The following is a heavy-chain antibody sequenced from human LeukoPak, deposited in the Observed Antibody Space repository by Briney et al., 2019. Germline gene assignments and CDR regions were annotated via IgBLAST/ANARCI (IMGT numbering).Heavy chain of an antibody. J-gene: IGHJ3*02. CDR3: ATDSRSPRYDILTGFDAFDI. V-gene: IGHV1-24*01. D-gene: IGHD3-9*01. Sequence: ASVKVSCKVSGYTLTELSMHWVRQVPGKGLEWMGGFDPEDGETIYAQKFQGRVTMTEDTSTDTAYMELSSLRSEDTAVYYCATDSRSPRYDILTGFDAFDIWGQGTMVTVSS. CDR1: GYTLTELS. CDR2: FDPEDGET.